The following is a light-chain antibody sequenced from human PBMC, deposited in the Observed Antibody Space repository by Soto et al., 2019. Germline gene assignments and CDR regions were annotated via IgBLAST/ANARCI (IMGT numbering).Light chain of an antibody. V-gene: IGKV3-20*01. Sequence: ENVLTQSPGTLSLSPGERATLSCRASLSLRSSYLAWYQQKPGQAPRLLIYGASSRATGIPDRFSGSGSGTDFTLTISRLEPEDFAVYYCQQYGSSSGTFGQGTKLEIK. CDR3: QQYGSSSGT. J-gene: IGKJ2*01. CDR2: GAS. CDR1: LSLRSSY.